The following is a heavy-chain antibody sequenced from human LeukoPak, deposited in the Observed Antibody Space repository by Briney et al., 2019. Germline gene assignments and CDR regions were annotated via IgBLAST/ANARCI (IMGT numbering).Heavy chain of an antibody. V-gene: IGHV4-38-2*02. CDR3: ARVRITMIVPEYFDF. CDR2: IYRTGSI. CDR1: GYSINSGYY. J-gene: IGHJ4*02. D-gene: IGHD3-22*01. Sequence: SETLSLTCTVSGYSINSGYYWVWIRQPPGKGLEWIGSIYRTGSINYNPSLKSRVTVSLDTSKNHFSLKLNSVTAADTAVYYCARVRITMIVPEYFDFWGQGTLVTVSS.